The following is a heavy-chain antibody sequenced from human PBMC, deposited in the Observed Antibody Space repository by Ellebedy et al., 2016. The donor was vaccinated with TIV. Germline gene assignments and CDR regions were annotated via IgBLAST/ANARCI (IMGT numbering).Heavy chain of an antibody. V-gene: IGHV4-59*01. D-gene: IGHD3-3*01. J-gene: IGHJ4*02. CDR2: IYYSGST. Sequence: SETLSLTXTVSGGSISSYYWSWIRQPPGKGLEWIGYIYYSGSTNYNPSLKSRVTISVDTSKNQFSLKLSSVTAADTAVYYCARVCSITIFGVVIRAAAFDYWGQGTLVTVSS. CDR3: ARVCSITIFGVVIRAAAFDY. CDR1: GGSISSYY.